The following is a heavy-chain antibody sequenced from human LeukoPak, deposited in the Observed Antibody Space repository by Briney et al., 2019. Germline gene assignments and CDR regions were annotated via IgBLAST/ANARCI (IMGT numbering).Heavy chain of an antibody. CDR2: INHSGST. CDR3: ARGEYYYDSSGPIDY. J-gene: IGHJ4*02. D-gene: IGHD3-22*01. V-gene: IGHV4-34*01. CDR1: GGSFSGYY. Sequence: SETLSLTCAVYGGSFSGYYWSWIRQPPGKGLEWIGEINHSGSTNYNPSLKSRVTISVDTSKNQFSLKLSSVTAADTAVYYRARGEYYYDSSGPIDYWGQGTLVTVSS.